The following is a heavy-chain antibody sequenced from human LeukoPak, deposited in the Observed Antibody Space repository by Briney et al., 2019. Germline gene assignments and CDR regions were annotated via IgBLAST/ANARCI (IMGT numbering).Heavy chain of an antibody. D-gene: IGHD2-2*01. CDR1: GCSITSGFF. CDR2: ISQTGTT. J-gene: IGHJ6*02. CDR3: ARDGSQTSYYALGMDV. Sequence: PSETLSLTCTVSGCSITSGFFWVWIRQPPGKGLEWIGAISQTGTTYYNPSLKSRLTISMDTSKNHFSLNMISVTAADTAEYYCARDGSQTSYYALGMDVWGQGTTVTVSS. V-gene: IGHV4-38-2*02.